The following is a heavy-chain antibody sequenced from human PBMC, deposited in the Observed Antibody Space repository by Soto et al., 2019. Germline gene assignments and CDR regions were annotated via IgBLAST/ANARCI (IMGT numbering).Heavy chain of an antibody. Sequence: QVQVVQSGAEVKKPGASVKVSCKASGYTFTSYAMHWVRQAPGQRLEWMGWINPGNGNTKNSQKFQGRVTITRDTFASTAYMELSSLRSEETAVYYCARDASSVTTFYFDLWGRGTLVTVSS. D-gene: IGHD4-17*01. CDR1: GYTFTSYA. V-gene: IGHV1-3*01. CDR3: ARDASSVTTFYFDL. CDR2: INPGNGNT. J-gene: IGHJ2*01.